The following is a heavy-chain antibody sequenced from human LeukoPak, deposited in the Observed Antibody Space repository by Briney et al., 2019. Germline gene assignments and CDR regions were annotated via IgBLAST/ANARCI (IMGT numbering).Heavy chain of an antibody. CDR3: ASSDIVGATHFDY. CDR1: GFTVSSNY. Sequence: GGSLRLSCAASGFTVSSNYMSRVRQAPGKGLEWVSVIYSGGSTYYADSVKGRFTISRDNSKNTLYLQMNSLRAEDTAVYYCASSDIVGATHFDYWGQGTLVTVSS. D-gene: IGHD1-26*01. V-gene: IGHV3-53*01. CDR2: IYSGGST. J-gene: IGHJ4*02.